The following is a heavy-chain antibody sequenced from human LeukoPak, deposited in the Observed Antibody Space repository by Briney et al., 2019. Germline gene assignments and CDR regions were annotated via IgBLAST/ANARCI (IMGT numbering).Heavy chain of an antibody. CDR1: GGSFSGYY. Sequence: GALRLSCAVYGGSFSGYYWSWIRQPPGKGLEWIGEINHSGGTNYNPSLKSRVTISVDTSKNQFSLKLSSVTAADTAVYYCARGRGYGSGSYCYWGQGTLVTVSS. D-gene: IGHD3-10*01. V-gene: IGHV4-34*01. CDR2: INHSGGT. J-gene: IGHJ4*02. CDR3: ARGRGYGSGSYCY.